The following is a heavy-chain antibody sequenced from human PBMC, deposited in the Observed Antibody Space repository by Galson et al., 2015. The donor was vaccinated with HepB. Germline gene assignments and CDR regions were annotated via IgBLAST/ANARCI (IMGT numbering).Heavy chain of an antibody. D-gene: IGHD6-13*01. CDR2: ISGSGGST. CDR1: GFTFSGYA. Sequence: SLRLSCAASGFTFSGYAMSWVRQAPGKGLEWVSAISGSGGSTYYADSVKGRFTISRDNSKNTLYLQMNSLRAEDTAVYYCAKGPRIAAAAYYFDYWGQGTLVTVSS. J-gene: IGHJ4*02. V-gene: IGHV3-23*01. CDR3: AKGPRIAAAAYYFDY.